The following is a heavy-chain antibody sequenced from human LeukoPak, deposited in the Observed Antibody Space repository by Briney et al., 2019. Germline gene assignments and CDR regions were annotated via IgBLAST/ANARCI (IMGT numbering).Heavy chain of an antibody. J-gene: IGHJ4*02. CDR2: IYYSGST. V-gene: IGHV4-39*07. CDR3: ARAEYSSGWMGAYYFDY. CDR1: GGSISSSSYY. D-gene: IGHD6-19*01. Sequence: SETLSLTCTVSGGSISSSSYYWGWIRQPPGKGLEWIGSIYYSGSTYYNPSLKSRVTISVDTSKNQFSLKLSSVTAADTAVYYCARAEYSSGWMGAYYFDYWGQGTLVTVSS.